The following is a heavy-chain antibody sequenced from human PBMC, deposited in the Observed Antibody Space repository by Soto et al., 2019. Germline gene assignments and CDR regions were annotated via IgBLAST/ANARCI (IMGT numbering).Heavy chain of an antibody. J-gene: IGHJ6*02. V-gene: IGHV3-33*01. D-gene: IGHD3-10*01. CDR2: IWYDGSNK. CDR3: ARDMVRGVIITGPGDYYYYGMDV. CDR1: GFTFSSYG. Sequence: PGGSLRLSCAASGFTFSSYGMHWVRQAPGKGLEWVAVIWYDGSNKYYADSVKGRFTISRDNSKNTLYLQMNSLRAEDTAVYYCARDMVRGVIITGPGDYYYYGMDVWGQGTTVTVSS.